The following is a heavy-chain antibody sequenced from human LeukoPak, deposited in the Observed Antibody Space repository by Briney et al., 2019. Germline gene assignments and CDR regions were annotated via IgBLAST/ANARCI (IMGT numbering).Heavy chain of an antibody. D-gene: IGHD3-10*01. Sequence: GGSLRLSCAASGFTVSTNYMNWVRQAPGKGLEWVSILYSGSDTYYADSVKGRFTISRDSSKNILSLQMNNLRAEDTAVYYCARVGDHFHWYLDLWGRGALVTVSS. J-gene: IGHJ2*01. CDR1: GFTVSTNY. CDR2: LYSGSDT. CDR3: ARVGDHFHWYLDL. V-gene: IGHV3-53*01.